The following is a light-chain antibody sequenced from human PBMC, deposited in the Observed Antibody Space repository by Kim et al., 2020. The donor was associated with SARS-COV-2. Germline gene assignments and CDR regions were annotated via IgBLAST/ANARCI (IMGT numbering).Light chain of an antibody. Sequence: SLSPGERATLSCRASQSVSSSHLAWYQQKPGQAPRVLIYGVSSRATGIPDRFSGSGSGTDFTLTINRLEPEDFAVYYCQAYGRTFGQGTKVDIK. V-gene: IGKV3-20*01. J-gene: IGKJ1*01. CDR3: QAYGRT. CDR1: QSVSSSH. CDR2: GVS.